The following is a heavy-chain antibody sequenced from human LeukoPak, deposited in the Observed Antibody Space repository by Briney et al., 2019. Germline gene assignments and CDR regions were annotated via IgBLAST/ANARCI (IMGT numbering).Heavy chain of an antibody. CDR1: GDSISSGDYY. CDR3: ARDAPDIVVVPAAKWANYYYYYYMDV. D-gene: IGHD2-2*01. Sequence: SQTLSLTCTVSGDSISSGDYYWSWIRQPAGKGLEWIGRISSSGSTNYNPSLKSRVTMSVDTSKNQFSLKLSSVTAADTAVYYCARDAPDIVVVPAAKWANYYYYYYMDVWGKGTTVTISS. J-gene: IGHJ6*03. V-gene: IGHV4-61*02. CDR2: ISSSGST.